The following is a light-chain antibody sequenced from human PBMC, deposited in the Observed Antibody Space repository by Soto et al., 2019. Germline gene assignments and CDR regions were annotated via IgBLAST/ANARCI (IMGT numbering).Light chain of an antibody. V-gene: IGKV4-1*01. Sequence: DIVMTQSPDSLAVSLGVRATINCKSSQSVLYSSNNKNYLAWYQQKPGQPPKLLIYWASTRESGVPDRFSGSGSGTDFTLTISSLQAEDVAVYYCQQYYSTPYTCGQGTKLEIK. CDR1: QSVLYSSNNKNY. J-gene: IGKJ2*01. CDR2: WAS. CDR3: QQYYSTPYT.